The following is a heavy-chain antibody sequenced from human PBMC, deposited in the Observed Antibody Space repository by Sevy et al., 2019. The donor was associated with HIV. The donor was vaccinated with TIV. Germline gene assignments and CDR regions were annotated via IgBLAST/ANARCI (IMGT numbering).Heavy chain of an antibody. CDR2: INHSGGT. D-gene: IGHD2-15*01. CDR1: GGSFSGYY. J-gene: IGHJ3*02. Sequence: SETLSLTCAVYGGSFSGYYWSWIRQPPGKGLEWIGEINHSGGTNYNPSLKSRVTISVDTSKNQFSLKLNSVTAADTAVYYCARHCTGSSCSHAFDIWGQGTMVTV. V-gene: IGHV4-34*01. CDR3: ARHCTGSSCSHAFDI.